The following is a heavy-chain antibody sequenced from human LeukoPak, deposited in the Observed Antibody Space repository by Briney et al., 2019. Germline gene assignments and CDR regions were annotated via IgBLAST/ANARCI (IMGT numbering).Heavy chain of an antibody. CDR2: IIPIFGTA. D-gene: IGHD3-16*02. V-gene: IGHV1-69*13. Sequence: SVKVSCKASGGTFSSYAISWVRQAPGQGLEWMGGIIPIFGTANYAQKFQGRVTITADESTSTAYMELSSLRSEDTAVYYCARATADYVWGSYRYHYFDYWGQGTLVTVSS. J-gene: IGHJ4*02. CDR3: ARATADYVWGSYRYHYFDY. CDR1: GGTFSSYA.